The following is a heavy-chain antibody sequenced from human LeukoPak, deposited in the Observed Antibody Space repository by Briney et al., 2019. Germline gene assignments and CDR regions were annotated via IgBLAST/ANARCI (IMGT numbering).Heavy chain of an antibody. J-gene: IGHJ6*02. D-gene: IGHD3-3*01. V-gene: IGHV3-23*01. CDR2: ISGSGGST. CDR1: GFTFSSYW. CDR3: AKGVGTVDYDFWSGYYYGMDV. Sequence: GGSLRLSCAASGFTFSSYWMSWVRQAPGKGLEWVSAISGSGGSTYYADSVKGRFTISRDNSKNTLYLQMNSLRAEDTAVYYCAKGVGTVDYDFWSGYYYGMDVWGQGTAVTVSS.